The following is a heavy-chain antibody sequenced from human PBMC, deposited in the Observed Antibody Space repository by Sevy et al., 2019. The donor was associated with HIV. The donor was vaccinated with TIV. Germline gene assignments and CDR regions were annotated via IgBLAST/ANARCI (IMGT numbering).Heavy chain of an antibody. V-gene: IGHV1-18*01. CDR2: ISAYNGNT. CDR1: GYTFTSYG. Sequence: ASVKVSCKASGYTFTSYGISWVRQAPGQGLEWMGWISAYNGNTNYAQKLQGRGTMTTDTSTSTAYMELRSLRSDDTAVYYCARDRDYYDSSGPDLPFDYWGQGTLVTVSS. D-gene: IGHD3-22*01. J-gene: IGHJ4*02. CDR3: ARDRDYYDSSGPDLPFDY.